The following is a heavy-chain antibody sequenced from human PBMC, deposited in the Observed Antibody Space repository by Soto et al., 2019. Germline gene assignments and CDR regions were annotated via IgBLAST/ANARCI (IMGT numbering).Heavy chain of an antibody. V-gene: IGHV3-7*01. D-gene: IGHD3-16*01. J-gene: IGHJ4*02. CDR1: GFTLSNHW. CDR2: IKQDGSEK. CDR3: AREGQWGTYYSDY. Sequence: EVQLVESGGGLVQPGGSLRLYCATSGFTLSNHWMSWVRQAPGKGLEWVASIKQDGSEKYYVDSVRGRFTISRDNAKNSLYLQMNSLRAEDTAVYYCAREGQWGTYYSDYSGQGAQVTVSS.